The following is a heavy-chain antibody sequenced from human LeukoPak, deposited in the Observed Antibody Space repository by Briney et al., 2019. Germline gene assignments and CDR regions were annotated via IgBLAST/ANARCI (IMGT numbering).Heavy chain of an antibody. Sequence: GGSLRLSCAASGFTFSSYGMHWVRQAPGQGFEWMGWINPNSGGTNYAQKFQGRVTMTRDTSISTAYMELSRLRSDDTAVYYCARDRYYDYVWGSYPDDYWGQGTLVTVSS. CDR2: INPNSGGT. J-gene: IGHJ4*02. V-gene: IGHV1-2*02. D-gene: IGHD3-16*02. CDR3: ARDRYYDYVWGSYPDDY. CDR1: GFTFSSYG.